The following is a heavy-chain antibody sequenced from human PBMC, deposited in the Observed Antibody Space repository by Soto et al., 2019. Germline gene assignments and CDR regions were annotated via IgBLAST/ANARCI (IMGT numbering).Heavy chain of an antibody. D-gene: IGHD3-10*01. Sequence: QLQLQESGPGLVKPSQTLSLTCTVSGGSISSGDYYWSWIRQPPGKGLEWIGYIYYSGSTYYNPSLKSLVTIYVDTSKNQFSLKLSSVTAADTAVYYCARASLWFGVVGIGGQGTMVTVSS. CDR1: GGSISSGDYY. J-gene: IGHJ3*02. V-gene: IGHV4-30-4*01. CDR3: ARASLWFGVVGI. CDR2: IYYSGST.